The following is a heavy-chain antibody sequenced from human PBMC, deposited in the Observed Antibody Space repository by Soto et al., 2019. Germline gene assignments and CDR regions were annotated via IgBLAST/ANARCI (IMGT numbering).Heavy chain of an antibody. D-gene: IGHD3-22*01. J-gene: IGHJ6*02. CDR1: GFTFSDYS. CDR3: ARDDSSGYYYYGMDV. CDR2: IKSDGIST. Sequence: EVQLVESGGGLIQPGGSLRLSCEASGFTFSDYSMHWVRQAPGKGLVWVSRIKSDGISTKYADSVKGRFTISRDNAKNTLYLQMNSLRVEDTAVYYCARDDSSGYYYYGMDVWGQGPTVTVSS. V-gene: IGHV3-74*03.